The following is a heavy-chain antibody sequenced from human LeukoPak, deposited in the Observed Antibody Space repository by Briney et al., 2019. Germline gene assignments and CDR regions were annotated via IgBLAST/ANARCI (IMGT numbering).Heavy chain of an antibody. V-gene: IGHV3-30*04. CDR1: GFTFNTYT. J-gene: IGHJ3*02. CDR2: MSYDRSNE. Sequence: GRSLRLSCAASGFTFNTYTMHWVRQAPGEGLQWEALMSYDRSNEHYADSVKGRFTISRDNSKNTLYLQMTSLRLEDTAVYYCAREGSRSDDAFDIWGQGTLVTVSS. CDR3: AREGSRSDDAFDI.